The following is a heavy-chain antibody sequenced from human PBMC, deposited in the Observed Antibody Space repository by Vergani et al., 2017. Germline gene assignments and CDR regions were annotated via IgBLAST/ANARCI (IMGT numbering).Heavy chain of an antibody. J-gene: IGHJ4*02. V-gene: IGHV3-23*01. CDR3: AKYIGDSSGDSAQIRGYIDD. Sequence: EVQLLESGGGLVQPGGSLRLSCAASVFTFCSYAMSWVRQAPGKGREWVSAISGSGCSTYYADPVKGRITISRENSKHTLSLEMNSLRAEDTAVSYCAKYIGDSSGDSAQIRGYIDDWGQGSLVTVSS. CDR1: VFTFCSYA. D-gene: IGHD3-22*01. CDR2: ISGSGCST.